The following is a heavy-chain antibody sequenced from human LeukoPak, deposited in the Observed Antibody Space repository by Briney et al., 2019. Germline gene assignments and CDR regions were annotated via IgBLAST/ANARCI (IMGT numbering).Heavy chain of an antibody. Sequence: GASVKVSCKASGYTFTNYGISWVRQAPGQGLEWMGWISTNSDKRTYAQTLQGRFTMTTDTATTTAYMELNNLTFDDTAVYYCARDWDAMNNCFDPWGQGTPVTVSS. CDR3: ARDWDAMNNCFDP. V-gene: IGHV1-18*01. CDR2: ISTNSDKR. J-gene: IGHJ5*02. CDR1: GYTFTNYG. D-gene: IGHD1-26*01.